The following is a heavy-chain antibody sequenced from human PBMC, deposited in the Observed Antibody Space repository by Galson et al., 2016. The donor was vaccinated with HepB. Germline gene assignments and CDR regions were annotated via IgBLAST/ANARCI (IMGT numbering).Heavy chain of an antibody. D-gene: IGHD5-24*01. CDR3: ARDGPGWVMATITILVYYYGMDV. V-gene: IGHV3-48*02. CDR2: ICSSSSTI. Sequence: SLRLSCAASGFTFSSYSMNWVRQAPGKGLEWVSYICSSSSTIYYADSVKGRFTISRDNAKNSLYLQMNSLRDEDTAVYYCARDGPGWVMATITILVYYYGMDVWGQGTTGTVSS. J-gene: IGHJ6*02. CDR1: GFTFSSYS.